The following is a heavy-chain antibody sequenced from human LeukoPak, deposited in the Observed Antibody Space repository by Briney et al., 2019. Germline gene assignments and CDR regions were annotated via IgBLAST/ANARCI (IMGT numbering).Heavy chain of an antibody. D-gene: IGHD6-19*01. CDR3: AAAIAVTGATSPLVY. Sequence: ASVKVSCKASGYTCTSYYMHWVRQAPGQGLEWMGIINPSGGSTSYAQKFQGRVTMTRDTSTSTVYMELSSLRSEDTAVYYCAAAIAVTGATSPLVYWGQGTLVTVSS. J-gene: IGHJ4*02. V-gene: IGHV1-46*01. CDR1: GYTCTSYY. CDR2: INPSGGST.